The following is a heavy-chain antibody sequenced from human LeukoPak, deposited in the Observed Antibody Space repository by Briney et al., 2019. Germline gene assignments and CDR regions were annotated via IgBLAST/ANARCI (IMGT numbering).Heavy chain of an antibody. Sequence: GGSLRLSCAASGFTFSSYAMSWVRQAPGKGLEWVSAISGSGGSTYYADSVKGRFTISRDNSKNTLYLQMNSLRAEDTAVYYCARGAVCGGGGCYEDWFDPWGQGTLVTVSS. CDR2: ISGSGGST. CDR1: GFTFSSYA. CDR3: ARGAVCGGGGCYEDWFDP. D-gene: IGHD2-15*01. J-gene: IGHJ5*02. V-gene: IGHV3-23*01.